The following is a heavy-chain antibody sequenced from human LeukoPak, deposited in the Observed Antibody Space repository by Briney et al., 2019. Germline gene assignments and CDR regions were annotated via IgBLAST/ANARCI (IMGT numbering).Heavy chain of an antibody. D-gene: IGHD3-22*01. Sequence: LSLTCAVYGGSFSGYYWSWIRQPPGKGLEWVSYISGSSGIIDYADSVRGRFTISRDNAKNSLYLQMNSLRAKDTAVYYCARGSTYYESSGQVPFDYWGQGTLVTVSS. CDR3: ARGSTYYESSGQVPFDY. CDR1: GGSFSGYY. CDR2: ISGSSGII. J-gene: IGHJ4*02. V-gene: IGHV3-11*04.